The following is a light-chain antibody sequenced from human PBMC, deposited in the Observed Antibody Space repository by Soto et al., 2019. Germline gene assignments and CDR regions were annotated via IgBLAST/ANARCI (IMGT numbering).Light chain of an antibody. CDR1: QDISNY. V-gene: IGKV1-27*01. CDR2: AAS. Sequence: DIQMTQSPSSLSASVGDRVTITCRASQDISNYLAWYQQKPGKVPKLLIYAASTLQSGVPSRFSGSGSGTDFTLTISSLQPKDVATYYCQKYNSAPRTFGGGTKVEIK. CDR3: QKYNSAPRT. J-gene: IGKJ4*01.